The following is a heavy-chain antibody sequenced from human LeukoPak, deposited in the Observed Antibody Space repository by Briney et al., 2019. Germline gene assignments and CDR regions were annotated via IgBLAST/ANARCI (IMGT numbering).Heavy chain of an antibody. CDR2: IYYSGST. J-gene: IGHJ4*02. CDR1: GGSISSYY. Sequence: SETLSLTRTVSGGSISSYYWSWIRQPPGKGLEWIGYIYYSGSTNYNPSLKSRVTISVDTSNNQFSLKLSSVTAADTAVYYCAREVRYGYKHFDYWGQGTLVTVSS. D-gene: IGHD5-24*01. CDR3: AREVRYGYKHFDY. V-gene: IGHV4-59*01.